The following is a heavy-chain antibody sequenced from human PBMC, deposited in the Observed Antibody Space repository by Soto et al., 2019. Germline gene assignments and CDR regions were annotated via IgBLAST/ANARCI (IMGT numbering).Heavy chain of an antibody. J-gene: IGHJ6*03. V-gene: IGHV1-8*01. D-gene: IGHD2-2*01. CDR2: MNPNSGNT. CDR1: GYTFTSYD. CDR3: ARGSSGVHCSSTSCYYYYMDV. Sequence: QVQLVQSGAEVKKPGASVKVSCKASGYTFTSYDINWVRQATGQGLEWMGWMNPNSGNTGYAQKFKGRVTMTRNTSISTAYMELSSLRSEDTAVYYCARGSSGVHCSSTSCYYYYMDVWGKGTTVTVSS.